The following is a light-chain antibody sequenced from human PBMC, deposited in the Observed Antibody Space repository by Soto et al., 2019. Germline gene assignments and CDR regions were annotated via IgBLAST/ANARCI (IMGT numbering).Light chain of an antibody. V-gene: IGLV3-21*04. Sequence: SYELTQPPSVSVAPGKTASITCGGNNIGSKSVHWYQQKPGQAPVVVIYNDSDRPSWIPERFSGSNSGNTATLTISRVEAGDEADYYCQVWDSSSDHVVFGGGTKLTVL. CDR2: NDS. CDR1: NIGSKS. J-gene: IGLJ2*01. CDR3: QVWDSSSDHVV.